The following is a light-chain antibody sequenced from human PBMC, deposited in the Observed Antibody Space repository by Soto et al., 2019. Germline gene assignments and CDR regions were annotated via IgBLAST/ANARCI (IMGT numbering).Light chain of an antibody. Sequence: QSVLTQPPSGSGTPGQRVTISCSGSSSNIGSNTVNWYQQLPGTAPKLLIYSNSQRPSGVPDRFSGSKSGTSASLAISGLQSEDEADYYCAALDDRLSYVFGTGTKLTVL. CDR3: AALDDRLSYV. CDR2: SNS. V-gene: IGLV1-44*01. CDR1: SSNIGSNT. J-gene: IGLJ1*01.